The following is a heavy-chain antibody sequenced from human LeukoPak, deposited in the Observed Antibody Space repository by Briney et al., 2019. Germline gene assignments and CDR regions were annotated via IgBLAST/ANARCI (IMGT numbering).Heavy chain of an antibody. D-gene: IGHD3-22*01. CDR2: IIPIFGTA. V-gene: IGHV1-69*13. Sequence: SVKVSCKASGGTFIGYAISWVRQAPGQGLEWMGGIIPIFGTANYAQKFQGRVTITADESTSTAYMELSSLRSEDTAVYYCARRAHYYDSSGYSPDGYWGQGTLVTVSS. CDR3: ARRAHYYDSSGYSPDGY. J-gene: IGHJ4*02. CDR1: GGTFIGYA.